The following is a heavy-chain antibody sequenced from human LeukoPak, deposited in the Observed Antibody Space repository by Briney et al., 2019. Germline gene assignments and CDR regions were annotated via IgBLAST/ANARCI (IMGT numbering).Heavy chain of an antibody. CDR2: INHSRST. V-gene: IGHV4-34*01. CDR3: ASVAMSTTNFNC. Sequence: SETLSLTCAVYGGSFSDYYWSWIRQPPGKGLEWIGEINHSRSTNYNPSLKSRITISVDTSRNQISLKLSSVTAADTAVYYCASVAMSTTNFNCWGQGALVTVSS. CDR1: GGSFSDYY. J-gene: IGHJ4*02. D-gene: IGHD5-24*01.